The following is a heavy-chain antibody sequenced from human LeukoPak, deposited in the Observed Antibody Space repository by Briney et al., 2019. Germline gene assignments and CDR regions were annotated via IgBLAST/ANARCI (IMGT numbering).Heavy chain of an antibody. D-gene: IGHD3-22*01. CDR1: GGSFSGYY. CDR3: ARGFYDSSGYVDY. V-gene: IGHV4-34*01. CDR2: INHSGST. Sequence: PSETLSLTCAVYGGSFSGYYWSWIRQPPGKGLEWIGEINHSGSTNYNPSLKSRVTISVDTSKNQFSLKLSSVTAADTAVYYCARGFYDSSGYVDYWGQGTLVTVSS. J-gene: IGHJ4*02.